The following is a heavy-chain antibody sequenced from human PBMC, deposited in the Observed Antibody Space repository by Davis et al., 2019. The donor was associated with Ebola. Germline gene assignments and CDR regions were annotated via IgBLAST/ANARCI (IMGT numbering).Heavy chain of an antibody. Sequence: GESLKISCAASGFTFSSYAMSWVRQAPGKGLEWVSVISGCGGSTYYADSVKGRFTISRDNSKNTLYLQMNSLRAEDTAVYYCVKVSQQLVHDAFDIWGQGTMVTVSS. CDR3: VKVSQQLVHDAFDI. V-gene: IGHV3-23*01. CDR1: GFTFSSYA. CDR2: ISGCGGST. J-gene: IGHJ3*02. D-gene: IGHD6-13*01.